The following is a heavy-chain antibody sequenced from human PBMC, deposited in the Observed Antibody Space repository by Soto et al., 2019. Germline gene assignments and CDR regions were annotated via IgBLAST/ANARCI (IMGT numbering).Heavy chain of an antibody. D-gene: IGHD1-26*01. V-gene: IGHV4-59*01. CDR1: GGSISSYY. Sequence: PETLPLTCTVPGGSISSYYWSWIRQPPGKGLEWIGYIYYSGSTNYNPSHKSRVTISVDTSKNQFSLKLSSVTAADTAVYYCARGEWELDLVVDYWGQGTLVNVS. J-gene: IGHJ4*02. CDR2: IYYSGST. CDR3: ARGEWELDLVVDY.